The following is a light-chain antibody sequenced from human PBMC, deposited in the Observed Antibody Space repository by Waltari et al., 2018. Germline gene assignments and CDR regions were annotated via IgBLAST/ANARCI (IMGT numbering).Light chain of an antibody. J-gene: IGKJ1*01. CDR1: QSISSS. V-gene: IGKV1-5*01. CDR3: QQYNSYRT. Sequence: DIQMTQSPSTLSASVGYSVTITCRASQSISSSLAWYQQKPGKAPKLLIYDASSLESGVPSRFSGSGSGTEFTLTISSLQPDDFATYYCQQYNSYRTFGQGTKVEIK. CDR2: DAS.